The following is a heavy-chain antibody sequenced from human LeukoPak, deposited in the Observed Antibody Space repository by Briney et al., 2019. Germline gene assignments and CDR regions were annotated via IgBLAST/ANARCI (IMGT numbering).Heavy chain of an antibody. CDR1: GGSISSSGHS. J-gene: IGHJ4*02. Sequence: SETLSLTCTVSGGSISSSGHSWGWIRQPPGKGLEWIGYVSYSGSTNYNPSLKSRVTISVDTSKNQFSLRLSSVTAADTAVYYCARGGLYSSIWGQGTLVTVSS. CDR3: ARGGLYSSI. D-gene: IGHD6-13*01. V-gene: IGHV4-61*05. CDR2: VSYSGST.